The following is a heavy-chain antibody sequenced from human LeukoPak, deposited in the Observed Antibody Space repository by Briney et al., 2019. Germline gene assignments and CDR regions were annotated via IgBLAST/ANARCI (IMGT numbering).Heavy chain of an antibody. CDR3: ARPTNFKGYCSGGSRLRDAFDI. CDR2: INHSGST. Sequence: SQTLSLTYTVSGGSISTNNYYWSWIRQPPGKGLEWIGEINHSGSTNYNPSPKSRVTISVDTSKNQFSLKLSSVTAADTAVYYCARPTNFKGYCSGGSRLRDAFDIWGQGTMVTVSS. D-gene: IGHD2-15*01. CDR1: GGSISTNNYY. J-gene: IGHJ3*02. V-gene: IGHV4-39*07.